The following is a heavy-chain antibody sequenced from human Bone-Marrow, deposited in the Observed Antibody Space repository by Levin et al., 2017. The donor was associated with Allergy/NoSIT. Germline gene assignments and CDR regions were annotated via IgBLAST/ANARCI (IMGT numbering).Heavy chain of an antibody. J-gene: IGHJ3*02. CDR2: ISGTGGGT. D-gene: IGHD3-16*01. V-gene: IGHV3-23*01. Sequence: GGSLRLSCVASGFTFSSYAMSWVRQAPGKGLEWVSGISGTGGGTYYADSVKARFTISRDNFKNTLSLQMNSLRAEDTAVYYCAKLRWGSSYDVFDIWGQGTMVTVSS. CDR3: AKLRWGSSYDVFDI. CDR1: GFTFSSYA.